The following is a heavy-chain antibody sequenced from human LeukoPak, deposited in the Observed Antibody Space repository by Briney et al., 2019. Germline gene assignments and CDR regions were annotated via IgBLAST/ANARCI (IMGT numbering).Heavy chain of an antibody. J-gene: IGHJ6*03. Sequence: SVKVSCKASGGTFSSYAISWVRQAPGQGLEWMGGIIPIFGTANYAQKFQGRVTITADESTSTAYMELSSLRAEDTAVYYCARECFHAYYYYYMDVWGKGTTVTVSS. V-gene: IGHV1-69*13. CDR3: ARECFHAYYYYYMDV. CDR1: GGTFSSYA. D-gene: IGHD3-10*02. CDR2: IIPIFGTA.